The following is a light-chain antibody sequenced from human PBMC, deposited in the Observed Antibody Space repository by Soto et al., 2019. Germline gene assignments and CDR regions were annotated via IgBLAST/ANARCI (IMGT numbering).Light chain of an antibody. CDR2: GAS. CDR3: QQYNNWPPIT. V-gene: IGKV3-15*01. J-gene: IGKJ5*01. CDR1: QSVSNN. Sequence: EIVLSQSPGTLSLSPGERATLSCRAIQSVSNNYLAWYQQKPGQAPRLLIYGASTRATGVPARFTGSGSGTEFTLTISSLQSEDFAVYYCQQYNNWPPITFGQGTRLEN.